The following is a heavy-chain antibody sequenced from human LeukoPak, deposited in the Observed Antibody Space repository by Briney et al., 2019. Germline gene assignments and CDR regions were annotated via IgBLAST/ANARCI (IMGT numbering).Heavy chain of an antibody. V-gene: IGHV3-21*01. Sequence: GGSLRLSCAASQFTFGYYTMNWVRQAPGKGLEWVSSISSSGRFTHYGDAVKGRFTISRDNAKNSLYLQMNSLRAEDTAVYYCARAKEYSSSLYYFDYWGQGTLVTVSS. J-gene: IGHJ4*02. CDR3: ARAKEYSSSLYYFDY. D-gene: IGHD6-6*01. CDR2: ISSSGRFT. CDR1: QFTFGYYT.